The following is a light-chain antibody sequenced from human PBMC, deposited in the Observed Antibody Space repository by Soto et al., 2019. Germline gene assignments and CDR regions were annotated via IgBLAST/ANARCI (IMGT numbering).Light chain of an antibody. CDR2: GNS. V-gene: IGLV1-40*01. J-gene: IGLJ1*01. CDR1: SSNIGAGYG. Sequence: QSALTQPPSVSGAPGQRVTISCTGSSSNIGAGYGVHWYQQLPGTAPKLLIYGNSNRPSGVPDRFSGSKSGTSASLAITGLQAEDEADYYCQSYDSSLRIFVFGTGTKVTVL. CDR3: QSYDSSLRIFV.